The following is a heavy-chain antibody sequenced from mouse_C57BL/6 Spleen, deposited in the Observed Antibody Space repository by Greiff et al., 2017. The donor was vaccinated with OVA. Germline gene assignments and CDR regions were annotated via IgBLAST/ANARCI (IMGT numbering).Heavy chain of an antibody. Sequence: VQLQQSGAELVRPGASVKLSCKASGYTFTDYYINWVKQRPGQGLEWIARIYPGSGNTYYNEKFKGKATLTAEKSSSTAYMQLSSLTSEDSAVYFCARSPGSSPWFAYWGQGTLVTVSA. J-gene: IGHJ3*01. D-gene: IGHD1-1*01. V-gene: IGHV1-76*01. CDR3: ARSPGSSPWFAY. CDR2: IYPGSGNT. CDR1: GYTFTDYY.